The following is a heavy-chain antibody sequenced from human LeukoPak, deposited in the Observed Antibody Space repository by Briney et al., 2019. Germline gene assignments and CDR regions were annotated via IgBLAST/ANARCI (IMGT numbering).Heavy chain of an antibody. CDR1: GFTFSSYS. D-gene: IGHD5-18*01. Sequence: PGGSLKLSCAASGFTFSSYSMNGVRQAPGKGLEWVSSISSSSSYIYYADSVKGRFTISRDNAKNSLYLQMNSLRAEDTAVYYCARGDGYSYPLFRWDAFDIWGQGTIVTVSS. V-gene: IGHV3-21*01. J-gene: IGHJ3*02. CDR2: ISSSSSYI. CDR3: ARGDGYSYPLFRWDAFDI.